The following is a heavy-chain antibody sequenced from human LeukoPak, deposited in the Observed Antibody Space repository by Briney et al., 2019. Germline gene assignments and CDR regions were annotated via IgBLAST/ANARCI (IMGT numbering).Heavy chain of an antibody. V-gene: IGHV4-39*07. D-gene: IGHD3-22*01. CDR1: GGSISSSSYY. CDR2: IYYSGST. CDR3: ARAWGTMIVAPFDY. Sequence: SETLSLTCTVSGGSISSSSYYWGWIRQPPGKGLEWLGSIYYSGSTYYNPSLKSRVTISVDTSKNQFSLKLSSVTAADTAVYYCARAWGTMIVAPFDYWGQGTLVTVSS. J-gene: IGHJ4*02.